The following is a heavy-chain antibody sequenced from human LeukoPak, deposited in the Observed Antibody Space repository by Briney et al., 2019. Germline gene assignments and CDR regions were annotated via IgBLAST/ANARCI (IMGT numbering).Heavy chain of an antibody. CDR2: ISSSSSYI. CDR3: ARDSYNNVDY. Sequence: PGGSLRLSCAASGFTFSSYSMNWVRQAPGKGLEWVSSISSSSSYIYYADSVKGRFTVSRDNAKNTVYLQMNSLRAEDTAVYYCARDSYNNVDYWGQGTLVTVSS. D-gene: IGHD5-24*01. J-gene: IGHJ4*02. CDR1: GFTFSSYS. V-gene: IGHV3-21*01.